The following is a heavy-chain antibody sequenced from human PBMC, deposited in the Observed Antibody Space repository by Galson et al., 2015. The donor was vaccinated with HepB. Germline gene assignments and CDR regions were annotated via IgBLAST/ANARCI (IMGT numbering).Heavy chain of an antibody. CDR3: ARGQGYDFWSGYSIYYFDN. V-gene: IGHV1-8*01. CDR2: MNPNSGNT. D-gene: IGHD3-3*01. Sequence: SVKVSCKASGYTFTSYDINWVRQATGQGLEWMGWMNPNSGNTGYAQKFQGRVTMTRNTSISTAYMELSSLRSEDTAVYYCARGQGYDFWSGYSIYYFDNWGQGTLVTVSS. J-gene: IGHJ4*02. CDR1: GYTFTSYD.